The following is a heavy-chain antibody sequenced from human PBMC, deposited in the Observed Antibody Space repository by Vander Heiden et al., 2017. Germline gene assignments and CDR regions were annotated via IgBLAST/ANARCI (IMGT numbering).Heavy chain of an antibody. Sequence: DVQLVESGGGLVQPGGSLRLSCAASGFTFSGRGLHWVRQAPGKGLVWVSRINIDGSSTNYADSVKGRFTISRDNAKNTLYLQMDSLRAEDTAVYYCARVVYGGNLRAVDYWGQGTLVTVSS. CDR3: ARVVYGGNLRAVDY. CDR1: GFTFSGRG. V-gene: IGHV3-74*01. D-gene: IGHD4-17*01. J-gene: IGHJ4*02. CDR2: INIDGSST.